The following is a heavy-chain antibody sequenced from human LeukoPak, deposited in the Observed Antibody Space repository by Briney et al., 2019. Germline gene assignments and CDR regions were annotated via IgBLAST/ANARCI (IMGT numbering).Heavy chain of an antibody. CDR3: ARLSGSYYYYYYMDV. J-gene: IGHJ6*03. Sequence: PSETLSLTCTVSGGSISSSSYYWGWLRQPPGKGLEWLGRIYYSGSTYHNPSLKSRVTISVDTSKNQFSLKLSSVTAADTAVYYCARLSGSYYYYYYMDVWGKGTTVTVSS. V-gene: IGHV4-39*07. CDR2: IYYSGST. D-gene: IGHD1-26*01. CDR1: GGSISSSSYY.